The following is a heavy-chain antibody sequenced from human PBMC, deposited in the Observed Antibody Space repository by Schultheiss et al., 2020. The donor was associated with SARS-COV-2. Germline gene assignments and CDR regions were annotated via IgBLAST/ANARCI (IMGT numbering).Heavy chain of an antibody. D-gene: IGHD3-16*01. CDR1: GYTFTGYY. J-gene: IGHJ4*02. V-gene: IGHV1-2*02. CDR2: INPNSGGT. CDR3: ARSGAPGGVMYY. Sequence: ASVKVSCKASGYTFTGYYMHWVRQAPGQGLEWMGWINPNSGGTNYAQKFQGRVTITRDTSTSTVYMELSSLRSEDTAVYYCARSGAPGGVMYYWGQGTLVTVSS.